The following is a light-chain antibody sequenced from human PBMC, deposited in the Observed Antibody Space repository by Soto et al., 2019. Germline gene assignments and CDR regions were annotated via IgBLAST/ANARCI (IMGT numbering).Light chain of an antibody. CDR1: SGDVGGYDY. V-gene: IGLV2-14*03. J-gene: IGLJ2*01. Sequence: QSVLTQPASVSGSPGQSITISCTGTSGDVGGYDYVSWYQQHPGKAPKLMIYDVSNRPSGVSDRFSGSKSGNTASLTISGLRAEDEADYYCSSYTTGSTLFGGGTKVTVL. CDR2: DVS. CDR3: SSYTTGSTL.